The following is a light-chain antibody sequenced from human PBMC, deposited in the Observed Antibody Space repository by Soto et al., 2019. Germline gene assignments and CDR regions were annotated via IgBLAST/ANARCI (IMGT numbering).Light chain of an antibody. Sequence: QSVLTQPASVSGSPGPSITISCTGTSSDVGGYNYVSWYQQHPGKAPKLMIFDVSNRPSGVSNRFSGSKSGNTASLTISGLQAEDEADYYCNSYTSSRTLFDVFGTGTKLTVL. V-gene: IGLV2-14*01. CDR3: NSYTSSRTLFDV. J-gene: IGLJ1*01. CDR1: SSDVGGYNY. CDR2: DVS.